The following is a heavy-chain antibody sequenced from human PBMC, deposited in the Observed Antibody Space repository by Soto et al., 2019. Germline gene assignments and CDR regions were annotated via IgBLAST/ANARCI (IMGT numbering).Heavy chain of an antibody. Sequence: QVQLVQSGAEVKKPGASVKVSCKASGYTFTSYGISWVRQAPGQGLEWMGWISAYNGNTNYAQKLQGRVTMTTDTSTRTADRGLSCVSSDNTAVYYCARERVVVPAVHYYYGMDVWGQGTTVTVSS. CDR3: ARERVVVPAVHYYYGMDV. J-gene: IGHJ6*02. V-gene: IGHV1-18*01. D-gene: IGHD2-2*01. CDR1: GYTFTSYG. CDR2: ISAYNGNT.